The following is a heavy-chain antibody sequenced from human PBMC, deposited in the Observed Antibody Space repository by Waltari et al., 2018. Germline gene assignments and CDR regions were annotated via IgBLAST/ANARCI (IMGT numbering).Heavy chain of an antibody. Sequence: QVQLVQSGAEVKKPGASVRVSCKLSGSTLHALSMVWVRQARGKGHEWVGGVDPKDGQTIYAEKFQGRVTMTEDTSTDTAYMELSSLKSEDTAVYYCATSSPLIWGSYNGWDVWGQGTTVTVSS. CDR2: VDPKDGQT. V-gene: IGHV1-24*01. CDR3: ATSSPLIWGSYNGWDV. J-gene: IGHJ6*02. D-gene: IGHD3-16*01. CDR1: GSTLHALS.